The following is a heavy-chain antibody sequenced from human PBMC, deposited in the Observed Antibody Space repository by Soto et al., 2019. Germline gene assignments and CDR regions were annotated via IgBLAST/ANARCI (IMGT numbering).Heavy chain of an antibody. Sequence: GVSLRLPCATSGFSFSDYYMSSIRQAPGKGLEWVSYISSSGSTIYYADSVKGRFTISRDNAKNSLYLQMNSLRAEDTAVYYCARGHHYYDSSGYPGYWGQGTLVTVSS. V-gene: IGHV3-11*01. J-gene: IGHJ4*02. CDR1: GFSFSDYY. CDR2: ISSSGSTI. D-gene: IGHD3-22*01. CDR3: ARGHHYYDSSGYPGY.